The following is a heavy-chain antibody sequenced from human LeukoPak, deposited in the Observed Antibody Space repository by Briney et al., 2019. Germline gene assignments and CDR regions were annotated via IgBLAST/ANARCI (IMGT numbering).Heavy chain of an antibody. CDR3: ARAIRGSKIASRYFLYYMDV. V-gene: IGHV1-2*02. J-gene: IGHJ6*03. CDR1: GYTFTAYY. D-gene: IGHD1-26*01. CDR2: INPNSGVT. Sequence: AAVKVSCKASGYTFTAYYMHWVRQAPGQGLEWMGWINPNSGVTNYAQRFQGRVTITADKSTSTAYMELSSLRSEDTAVYFCARAIRGSKIASRYFLYYMDVWGKGTTLTVSS.